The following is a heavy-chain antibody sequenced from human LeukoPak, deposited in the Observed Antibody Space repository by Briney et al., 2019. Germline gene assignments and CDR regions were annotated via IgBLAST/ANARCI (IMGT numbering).Heavy chain of an antibody. J-gene: IGHJ3*02. CDR2: IWYDGSNK. D-gene: IGHD3-10*02. V-gene: IGHV3-33*01. CDR1: GFTFSNYG. CDR3: ARVSTTMSPAFDAFDI. Sequence: GGSLRLSCAASGFTFSNYGMHWVRQAPGKGLEWVAAIWYDGSNKLYADSVKGRFTISRDISKNTLFLQMNSLTVEDTAVYYCARVSTTMSPAFDAFDIWGQGTMVTVSS.